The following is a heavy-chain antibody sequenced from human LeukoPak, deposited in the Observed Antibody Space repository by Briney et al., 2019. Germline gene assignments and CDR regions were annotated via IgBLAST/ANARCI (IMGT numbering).Heavy chain of an antibody. D-gene: IGHD4-17*01. CDR3: ARQMSTVTADY. CDR2: IFYSGST. Sequence: PSETLSLTCTVSGGSISSSSYFWGWIRQPPGKGLEWIGSIFYSGSTYYNPSLNSRVTISIDTSKNQFSLRLSSVTAADTAVYYCARQMSTVTADYWGQGTLVTVSS. V-gene: IGHV4-39*01. J-gene: IGHJ4*02. CDR1: GGSISSSSYF.